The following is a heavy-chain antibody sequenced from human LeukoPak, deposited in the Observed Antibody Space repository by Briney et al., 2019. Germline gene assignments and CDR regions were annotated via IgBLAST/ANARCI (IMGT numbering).Heavy chain of an antibody. CDR2: IIPIFGTA. V-gene: IGHV1-69*13. CDR1: GGTFSSYA. Sequence: SVKVSCKASGGTFSSYAISWVRQAPGQGLEWMGGIIPIFGTANYAQKFQGRVTITADESTSTAYMELSSLRSEDTAVYYCARPYYSSTSCYWGWFDPWGQGTLSPSPQ. D-gene: IGHD2-2*01. J-gene: IGHJ5*02. CDR3: ARPYYSSTSCYWGWFDP.